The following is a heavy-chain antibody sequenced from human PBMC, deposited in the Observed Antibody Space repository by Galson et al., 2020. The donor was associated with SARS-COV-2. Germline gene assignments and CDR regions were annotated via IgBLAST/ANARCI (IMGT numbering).Heavy chain of an antibody. CDR1: GFSPSTSGMR. Sequence: SGPTLVKPTQTLTLTYTFSGFSPSTSGMRVSWIRQPPGKALEWLARIDWDDDKYYSPSLKTRLTISKDTSKNQVVLTMTNMDPVDTATYYCARSSRGVAFDPWGQGTLVTVSS. D-gene: IGHD3-10*01. J-gene: IGHJ5*02. CDR2: IDWDDDK. CDR3: ARSSRGVAFDP. V-gene: IGHV2-70*04.